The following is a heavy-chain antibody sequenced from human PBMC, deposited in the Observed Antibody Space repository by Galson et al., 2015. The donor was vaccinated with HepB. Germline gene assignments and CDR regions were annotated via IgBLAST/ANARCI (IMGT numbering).Heavy chain of an antibody. J-gene: IGHJ4*02. D-gene: IGHD3-22*01. Sequence: CAISGDSVSNNYAAWNWIRQSPSRGLEWLGRTYYRSKWYNDYANSVKSRVTINSDTSKNQFSLHLKSVTPDDTAVYYCAREIHKYFYDSSGYDYWGQGSLVTVPS. V-gene: IGHV6-1*01. CDR1: GDSVSNNYAA. CDR2: TYYRSKWYN. CDR3: AREIHKYFYDSSGYDY.